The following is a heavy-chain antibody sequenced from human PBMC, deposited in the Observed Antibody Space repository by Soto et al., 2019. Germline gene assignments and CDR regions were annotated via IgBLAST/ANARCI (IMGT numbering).Heavy chain of an antibody. CDR1: GYTFTSFH. CDR2: ISAYNGNT. CDR3: ARDSPPIAS. V-gene: IGHV1-18*01. Sequence: QVQLVQSGAEVKKPGASVKVSCKASGYTFTSFHISWVRQAPGQGLEWMGWISAYNGNTNYAQNLQGRVTMTTDTTTSTAYMEVRSLGSDDPAMYYCARDSPPIASWGQGTLVTVSS. D-gene: IGHD3-3*02. J-gene: IGHJ5*02.